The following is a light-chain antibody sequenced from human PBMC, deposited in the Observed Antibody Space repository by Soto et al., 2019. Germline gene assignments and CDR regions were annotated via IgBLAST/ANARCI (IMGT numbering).Light chain of an antibody. CDR2: DAS. J-gene: IGKJ4*01. V-gene: IGKV3-11*01. Sequence: EIVLTQSPATLSLSPGERATLSCRASQSVSSYLAWYQQKPGQAPRLLIYDASNRATGIPARFSGSGSGTDFTLTIRSLEPEDFAVYYCQQRSNWPSFGGGTNVEIK. CDR1: QSVSSY. CDR3: QQRSNWPS.